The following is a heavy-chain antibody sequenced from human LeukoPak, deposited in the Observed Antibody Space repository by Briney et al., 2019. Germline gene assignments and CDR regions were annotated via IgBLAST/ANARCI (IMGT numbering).Heavy chain of an antibody. J-gene: IGHJ5*02. D-gene: IGHD2-21*02. CDR1: GFTFSGSA. CDR3: ARDDREVVVTAIRSP. V-gene: IGHV3-73*01. Sequence: GGSLRLSCAASGFTFSGSAMHWVRQASGKGLEWVGRIRSKTNSYATSYAASVKGRFALSRDDSKNTAYLQMNSLKTEDTAVYYCARDDREVVVTAIRSPWGQGTPVTVSS. CDR2: IRSKTNSYAT.